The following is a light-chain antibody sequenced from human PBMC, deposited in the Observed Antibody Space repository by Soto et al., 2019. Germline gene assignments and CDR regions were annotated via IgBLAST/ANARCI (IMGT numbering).Light chain of an antibody. CDR2: RNY. CDR3: QSYYSTTSAYV. Sequence: QSVLTQPPSVSGAPGQRVTISCTGSSSNIGAGYDVHWYQQLPGTSPKLLIYRNYNRPSGVPDRFSGSKSGTSASLAITGLQCEAEAEYNCQSYYSTTSAYVFGTGPTVTV. V-gene: IGLV1-40*01. CDR1: SSNIGAGYD. J-gene: IGLJ1*01.